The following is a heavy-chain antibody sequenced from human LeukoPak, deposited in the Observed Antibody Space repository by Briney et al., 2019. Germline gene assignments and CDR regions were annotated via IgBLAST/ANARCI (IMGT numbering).Heavy chain of an antibody. D-gene: IGHD6-19*01. V-gene: IGHV4-4*07. CDR1: GGSISSYY. Sequence: SETLSLTCTVSGGSISSYYWSWIRQPAGKGLEWIGRIYTSGSTNYNPSLKSRVTMSVVTSKNQFSLKLSSVTAADTAVYYCARDRWYSSGWYSDYWGQGTLVTVSS. J-gene: IGHJ4*02. CDR3: ARDRWYSSGWYSDY. CDR2: IYTSGST.